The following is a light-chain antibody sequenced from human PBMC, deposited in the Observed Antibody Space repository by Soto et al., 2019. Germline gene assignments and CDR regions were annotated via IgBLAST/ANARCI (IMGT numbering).Light chain of an antibody. V-gene: IGLV2-14*01. J-gene: IGLJ2*01. CDR2: DVS. CDR1: SSDVGGYKY. Sequence: QSALTQPASVSGSPGQSITISCTGTSSDVGGYKYVSWYQQHPGKAPKLMIFDVSTRPSGVSNRFSGSKSGNTASLTISGLQAEDEADYYCSSYTSSSTLVFGGGTKVTVL. CDR3: SSYTSSSTLV.